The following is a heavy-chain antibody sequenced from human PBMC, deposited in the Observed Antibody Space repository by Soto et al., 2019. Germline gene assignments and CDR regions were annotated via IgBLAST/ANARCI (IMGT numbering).Heavy chain of an antibody. D-gene: IGHD3-22*01. CDR3: ARLFAYYDNEPGAFDI. J-gene: IGHJ3*02. CDR2: IYYSGST. V-gene: IGHV4-30-4*01. Sequence: QVLLQESGPGLVKPSQTLSLTCSVSGDSISNGDYYWRWIRQPPGKGREWIGYIYYSGSTYYNPSLKSRASISVDTAINQFSLELTSLTAADTAVYDCARLFAYYDNEPGAFDIWGQGTPVTVSS. CDR1: GDSISNGDYY.